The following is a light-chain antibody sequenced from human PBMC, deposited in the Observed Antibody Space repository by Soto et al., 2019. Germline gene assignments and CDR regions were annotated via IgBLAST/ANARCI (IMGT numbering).Light chain of an antibody. Sequence: EIVLTQSPGTLSFFPGERATLSCRASRSVTNNYLAWHQQKPGQAPRLLIYDASNRATGIPARFSGSGSGTDFTLTISSLEPEDSAVYYCQQNLGVHTFGQGTKVDIK. V-gene: IGKV3-20*01. CDR1: RSVTNNY. CDR3: QQNLGVHT. CDR2: DAS. J-gene: IGKJ1*01.